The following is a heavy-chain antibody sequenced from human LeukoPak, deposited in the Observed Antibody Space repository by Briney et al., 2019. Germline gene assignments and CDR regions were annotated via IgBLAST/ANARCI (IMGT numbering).Heavy chain of an antibody. CDR3: ARGDWSGYYFDY. D-gene: IGHD2-21*01. CDR1: GFTFSSYS. J-gene: IGHJ4*02. Sequence: GGSLRLSCSASGFTFSSYSMNWVRQAPGKGLEWVSSISTSSSYIYYADSVKGRFTISRDNAKISLYLQMNSLRAEDTAVYYCARGDWSGYYFDYWGQGTLVTVSS. V-gene: IGHV3-21*01. CDR2: ISTSSSYI.